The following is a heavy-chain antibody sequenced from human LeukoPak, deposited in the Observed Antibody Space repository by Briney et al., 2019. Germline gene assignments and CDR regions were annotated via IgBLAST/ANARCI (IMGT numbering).Heavy chain of an antibody. J-gene: IGHJ3*02. CDR3: ARSGVEMATIGNAFDI. V-gene: IGHV3-30-3*01. D-gene: IGHD5-24*01. Sequence: GGSLRLSCAASGFTFSDYYMSWIRQAPGKGLEWVAVISYDGSNKYYADSVKGRFTISRDNSKNTLYLQMNSLRAEDTAVYYCARSGVEMATIGNAFDIWGQGTMVTVSS. CDR2: ISYDGSNK. CDR1: GFTFSDYY.